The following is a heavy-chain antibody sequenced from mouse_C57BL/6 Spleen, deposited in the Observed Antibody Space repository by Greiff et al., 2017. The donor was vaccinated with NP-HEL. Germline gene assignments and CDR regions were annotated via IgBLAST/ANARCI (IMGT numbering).Heavy chain of an antibody. V-gene: IGHV1-69*01. CDR3: ASLYYYGSSPWFAY. J-gene: IGHJ3*01. Sequence: QVQLQQPGAELVMPGASVKLSCKASGYTFTSYWMHWVKQRPGQGLEWIGEIDPSDSYTNYNQKFKGKSTLTVDKSSSTAYMQLSSLTSEDSAVYYWASLYYYGSSPWFAYWGQGTLVTVSA. D-gene: IGHD1-1*01. CDR1: GYTFTSYW. CDR2: IDPSDSYT.